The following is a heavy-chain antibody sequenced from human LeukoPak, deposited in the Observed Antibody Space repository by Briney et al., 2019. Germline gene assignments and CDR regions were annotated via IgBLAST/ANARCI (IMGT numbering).Heavy chain of an antibody. J-gene: IGHJ4*02. D-gene: IGHD1-7*01. V-gene: IGHV3-48*03. CDR2: ISSSSSGSNI. CDR3: ARGSDSWNWNFF. Sequence: GGSLRLSCAASGFTFSSYEMNWVRQAPGKGLEWVSYISSSSSGSNIYYADSVKGRFTISRDNAKNSLYLQMNSLRAEDTAVYYCARGSDSWNWNFFWGQGTLVTVSS. CDR1: GFTFSSYE.